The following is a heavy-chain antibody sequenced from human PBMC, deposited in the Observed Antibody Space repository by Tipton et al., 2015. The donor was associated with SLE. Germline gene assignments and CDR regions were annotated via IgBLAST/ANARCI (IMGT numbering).Heavy chain of an antibody. Sequence: GSLRLSCAVYGGSFSGYYWSWIRQPPGKGLEWIGEINHSGSTNYNPSLKSRVTISVDTSKNQFSLKLSSVTAADTAVYYCARGPLCGGDCSYYFDYWGQGTLVTVSS. V-gene: IGHV4-34*01. CDR1: GGSFSGYY. J-gene: IGHJ4*02. CDR3: ARGPLCGGDCSYYFDY. CDR2: INHSGST. D-gene: IGHD2-21*01.